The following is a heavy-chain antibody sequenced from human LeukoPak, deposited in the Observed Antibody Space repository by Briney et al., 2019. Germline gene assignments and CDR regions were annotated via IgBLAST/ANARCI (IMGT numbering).Heavy chain of an antibody. Sequence: GGSLRLSCAASGFTFSSYEMNWVRQAPGKGLEWVSYISSSGSTKYYADSVKGRFTISRDNAKNSLYLQMNNLRAEDTAVYYCARDPSMVRGSAFDIWGQGTMVTVSS. CDR1: GFTFSSYE. J-gene: IGHJ3*02. CDR2: ISSSGSTK. CDR3: ARDPSMVRGSAFDI. V-gene: IGHV3-48*03. D-gene: IGHD3-10*01.